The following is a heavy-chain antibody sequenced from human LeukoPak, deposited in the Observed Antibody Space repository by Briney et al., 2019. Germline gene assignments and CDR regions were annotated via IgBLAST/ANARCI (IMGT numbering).Heavy chain of an antibody. Sequence: SQTLSLTCAVSGGSISSGGYSWSWIRQPPGKGLEWIGYIYHSGSTNYNPSLKSRVTISVDTSKNQFSLKLSSVTAADTAVYYCARERVDDILTEYYFDYWGQGTLVTVSS. CDR1: GGSISSGGYS. V-gene: IGHV4-30-2*01. J-gene: IGHJ4*02. CDR2: IYHSGST. D-gene: IGHD3-9*01. CDR3: ARERVDDILTEYYFDY.